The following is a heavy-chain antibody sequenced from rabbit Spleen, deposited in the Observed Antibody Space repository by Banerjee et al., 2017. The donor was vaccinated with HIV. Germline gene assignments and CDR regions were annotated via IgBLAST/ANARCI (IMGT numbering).Heavy chain of an antibody. CDR3: ARDAAGREDFNL. V-gene: IGHV1S45*01. CDR2: IDVVRSGNT. D-gene: IGHD4-2*01. CDR1: GFDFYNYG. Sequence: QEQLVESGGGLVQPGGSLKLSCKASGFDFYNYGVTWVRQAPGKGLEWIACIDVVRSGNTYYASWARGRFTISKTSSTTVTLQLTSLTAADTATYFCARDAAGREDFNLWGQGTLVTV. J-gene: IGHJ4*01.